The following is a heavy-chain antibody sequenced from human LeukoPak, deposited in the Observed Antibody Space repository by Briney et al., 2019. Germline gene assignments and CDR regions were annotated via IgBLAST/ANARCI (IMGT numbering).Heavy chain of an antibody. CDR1: GYTFTDYY. V-gene: IGHV1-69*06. D-gene: IGHD4-17*01. CDR3: ARDPPAPKGKTTVTTP. J-gene: IGHJ5*02. Sequence: SVKVSCKASGYTFTDYYMYWVRQAPGQGLEWMGGIIPIFGTANYAQKFQGRVTITADKSTSTAYMELSSLRSEDTAVYYCARDPPAPKGKTTVTTPWGQGTLVTVSS. CDR2: IIPIFGTA.